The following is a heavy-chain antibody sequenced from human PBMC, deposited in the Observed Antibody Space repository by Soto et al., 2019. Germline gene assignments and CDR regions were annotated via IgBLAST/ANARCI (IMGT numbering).Heavy chain of an antibody. J-gene: IGHJ4*02. CDR1: GFTLSRYS. CDR2: ISRSSSTI. Sequence: EVQLVESGGGLVQPGGSLRLSCVASGFTLSRYSMNWVRQAPGKGLEWVSYISRSSSTIYYADSVKGRFTISRDNAENSLYLQMNSLRAEDTDVYYCARDLAGGSPDYWGEGTRVSVSS. V-gene: IGHV3-48*01. D-gene: IGHD3-10*01. CDR3: ARDLAGGSPDY.